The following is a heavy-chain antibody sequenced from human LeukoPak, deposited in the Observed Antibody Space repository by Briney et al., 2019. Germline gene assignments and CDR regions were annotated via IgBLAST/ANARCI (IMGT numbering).Heavy chain of an antibody. Sequence: GGSLRLSCAASGFTFSSYAMHWVRQAPGKGLEWVAVISYDGSNKYYADSVKGRFTISRDNSKNTLYLQMNSLRAEDTAVYYCARDLTGTTGLSWFDPWGQGTLVTVSS. CDR1: GFTFSSYA. J-gene: IGHJ5*02. D-gene: IGHD1-7*01. CDR3: ARDLTGTTGLSWFDP. CDR2: ISYDGSNK. V-gene: IGHV3-30-3*01.